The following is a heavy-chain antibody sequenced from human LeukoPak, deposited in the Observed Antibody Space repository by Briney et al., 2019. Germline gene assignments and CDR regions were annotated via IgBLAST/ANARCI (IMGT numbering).Heavy chain of an antibody. CDR3: ARHSWIQPDYFDY. Sequence: SETLSLTCTLSGGSISSRYWSWIRQPPGKGLEWIGYIYYSGSTNYNPSLKSRVTISVDTSKNQFSLKLSSVTAADTAVYYCARHSWIQPDYFDYWGQGTLVTVSS. V-gene: IGHV4-59*08. J-gene: IGHJ4*02. CDR1: GGSISSRY. CDR2: IYYSGST. D-gene: IGHD5-18*01.